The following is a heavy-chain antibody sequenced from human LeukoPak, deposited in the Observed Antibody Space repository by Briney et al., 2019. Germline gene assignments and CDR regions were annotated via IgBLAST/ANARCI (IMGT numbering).Heavy chain of an antibody. CDR2: ISSSGSTI. V-gene: IGHV3-48*03. Sequence: GGSLRLSCAASGFTFSSYEMNWVRQAPGKGLEWVSYISSSGSTIYYADSVKGRFTISRDNAKNSLYLQMNSLRAEDAAVYYCVRDEYYYDSSGYLPFDYWGQGSLVTVSS. J-gene: IGHJ4*02. D-gene: IGHD3-22*01. CDR3: VRDEYYYDSSGYLPFDY. CDR1: GFTFSSYE.